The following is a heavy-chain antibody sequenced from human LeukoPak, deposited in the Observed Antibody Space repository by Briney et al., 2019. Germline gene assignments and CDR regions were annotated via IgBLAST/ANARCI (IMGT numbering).Heavy chain of an antibody. CDR3: ARGPHSSGWYSFDY. D-gene: IGHD6-19*01. CDR1: GDSISSYY. CDR2: IYTSGST. J-gene: IGHJ4*02. V-gene: IGHV4-4*07. Sequence: SETLSLTCTVSGDSISSYYWSWIRQPAGKGLEWIGRIYTSGSTTYNPSLKSRVTLSVDTSKNQFSLKVTSVTAADTAVYYCARGPHSSGWYSFDYWGQGTLVTVSS.